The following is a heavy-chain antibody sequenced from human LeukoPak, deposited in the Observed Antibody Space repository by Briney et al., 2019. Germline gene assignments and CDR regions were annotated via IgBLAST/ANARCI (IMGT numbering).Heavy chain of an antibody. D-gene: IGHD3-10*01. V-gene: IGHV4-34*01. CDR1: GGSFSGSY. Sequence: SETLSLTCAVYGGSFSGSYWNWIRQPPGKGLEWIGEINHSGSTTYNPSLKSRVTISVDTSKNQFSLKLSSVTAADTAVYYCARWMVGDAFDIWGQGTMDTVSS. J-gene: IGHJ3*02. CDR3: ARWMVGDAFDI. CDR2: INHSGST.